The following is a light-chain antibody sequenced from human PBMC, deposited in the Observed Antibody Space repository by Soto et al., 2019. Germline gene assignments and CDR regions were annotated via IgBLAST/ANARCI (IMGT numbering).Light chain of an antibody. CDR2: GAS. Sequence: EIVMMQSPATLSVSPGERATLSCRASQSVSSNLAWYQQKPGQAPRLLIYGASTRATGIPARFSGSGSGTEFTLTISSLQSEDFAVYYCQQYNNWPTTFGQGTKV. CDR3: QQYNNWPTT. CDR1: QSVSSN. J-gene: IGKJ1*01. V-gene: IGKV3-15*01.